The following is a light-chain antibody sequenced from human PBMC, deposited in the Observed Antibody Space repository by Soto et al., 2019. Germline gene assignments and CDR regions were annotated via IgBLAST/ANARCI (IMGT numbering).Light chain of an antibody. J-gene: IGLJ3*02. Sequence: QSVLTQPPSASGTPGQRVTIYCSGSRSNIGNNAVSWYQQFPGTAPKRLIYNNNQRPSGVPDRFSGSKSGTSASLAISGLQSEDEADYYCATSDDSLNALGVFGGGTKVTVL. CDR2: NNN. V-gene: IGLV1-44*01. CDR1: RSNIGNNA. CDR3: ATSDDSLNALGV.